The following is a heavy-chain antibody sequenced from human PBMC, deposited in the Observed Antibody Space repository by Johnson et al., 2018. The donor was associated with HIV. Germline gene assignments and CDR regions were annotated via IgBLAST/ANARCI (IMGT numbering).Heavy chain of an antibody. J-gene: IGHJ3*01. V-gene: IGHV3-23*01. CDR2: ISSSGGDT. Sequence: VLLLESGGGLVQPGGSLRLSCAASGFTFSNYAMTWVRQVAGKGLEWVSAISSSGGDTYSADSVEGRFSVSRDNSKNILYLHMNIVRTDDTALYYCATKGSKWELIVEGFAVWGQGTMVTVSS. D-gene: IGHD1-26*01. CDR3: ATKGSKWELIVEGFAV. CDR1: GFTFSNYA.